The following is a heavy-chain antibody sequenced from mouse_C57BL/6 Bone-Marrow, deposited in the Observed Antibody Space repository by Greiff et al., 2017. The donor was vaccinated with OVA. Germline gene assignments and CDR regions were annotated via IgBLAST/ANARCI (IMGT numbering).Heavy chain of an antibody. D-gene: IGHD1-1*01. CDR1: GYAFSSSW. V-gene: IGHV1-82*01. CDR3: ASYYYGSSPSYWYFDV. Sequence: VQLQQSGPELVKPGASVKISCKASGYAFSSSWMNWVKQRPGKGLEWIGRIYPGDGDTNYNGKFKGKATLTADKSSSTAYMQLSNLTSEDSAVYFCASYYYGSSPSYWYFDVWGTGTTVTVSS. J-gene: IGHJ1*03. CDR2: IYPGDGDT.